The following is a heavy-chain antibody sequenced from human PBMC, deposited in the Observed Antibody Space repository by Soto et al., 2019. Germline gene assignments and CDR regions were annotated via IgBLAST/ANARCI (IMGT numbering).Heavy chain of an antibody. CDR2: ISYDGSNK. V-gene: IGHV3-30*18. J-gene: IGHJ3*02. D-gene: IGHD1-26*01. CDR1: GFTFSSYG. Sequence: QVQLVESGGGVVQPGRSLRLSCAASGFTFSSYGMHWVRQAPGKGLEWVAVISYDGSNKYYADSVKGRFTISRDNSKNTLYLQMNSLRAEDTAVYYCAKFGWSYGNDAYDIWCQGTMLTVSS. CDR3: AKFGWSYGNDAYDI.